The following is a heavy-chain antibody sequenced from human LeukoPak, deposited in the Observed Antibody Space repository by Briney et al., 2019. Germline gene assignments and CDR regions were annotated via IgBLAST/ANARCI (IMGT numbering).Heavy chain of an antibody. D-gene: IGHD3-10*01. CDR3: ASGITMVRGVKGDAFDI. J-gene: IGHJ3*02. CDR2: IYHSGST. CDR1: GGSISRGDYS. V-gene: IGHV4-30-2*01. Sequence: SETLSLTCAVSGGSISRGDYSWSWIRQPPGKGLEWIGYIYHSGSTYYNPSLKSRVTISLDRSKNQFSLKLSSVTAADTAVYYCASGITMVRGVKGDAFDIWGQGTMVAVSS.